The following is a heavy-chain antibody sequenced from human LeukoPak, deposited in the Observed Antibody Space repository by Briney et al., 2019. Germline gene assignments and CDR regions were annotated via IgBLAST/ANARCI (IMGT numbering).Heavy chain of an antibody. CDR2: INHSGST. J-gene: IGHJ4*02. CDR1: GGSFSGYY. CDR3: AKRRMVRGVITFDY. Sequence: SETLSLTCAVYGGSFSGYYWSWIRQPPGKGLEWIGEINHSGSTNYNPSLKSRVTISVDTSKNQFSLKLSSVTAADTAVYYCAKRRMVRGVITFDYWGQGTLVTVSS. D-gene: IGHD3-10*01. V-gene: IGHV4-34*01.